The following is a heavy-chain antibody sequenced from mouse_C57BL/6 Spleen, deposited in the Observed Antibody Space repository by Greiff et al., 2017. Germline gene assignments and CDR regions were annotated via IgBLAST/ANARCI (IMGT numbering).Heavy chain of an antibody. V-gene: IGHV1-82*01. Sequence: VQLQQSGPELVKPGASVQISCKASGYAFSSSWMNWVKQRPGKGLEWIGRIYPGDGDTNYNGKFKGKATLTADKSSSTAYMQLSSLTSEDSAVYFCARTPFDYWGQGTTLTVSS. CDR3: ARTPFDY. J-gene: IGHJ2*01. CDR2: IYPGDGDT. CDR1: GYAFSSSW.